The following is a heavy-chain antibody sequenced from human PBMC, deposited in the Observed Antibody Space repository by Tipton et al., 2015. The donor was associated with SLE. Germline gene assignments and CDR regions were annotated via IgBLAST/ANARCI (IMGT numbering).Heavy chain of an antibody. J-gene: IGHJ3*02. Sequence: GSLRLSCAASRFTFSSYWMSWVRQAPGKGLEWVANIKEDGSEKYYVDSVKGRFTISRDNAKNSLYLQMNSLRAEDTAVYYCASRGYYEYICGSYGDAFDIWGQGTLVTFSS. V-gene: IGHV3-7*01. CDR1: RFTFSSYW. D-gene: IGHD3-16*01. CDR2: IKEDGSEK. CDR3: ASRGYYEYICGSYGDAFDI.